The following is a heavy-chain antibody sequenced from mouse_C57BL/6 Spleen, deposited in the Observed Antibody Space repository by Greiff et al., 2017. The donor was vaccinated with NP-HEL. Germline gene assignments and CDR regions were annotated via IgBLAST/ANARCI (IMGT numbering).Heavy chain of an antibody. CDR1: GYTFTNYW. Sequence: VQLQQSGAELVRPGTSVKMSCKASGYTFTNYWIGWAKQRPGHGLEWIGDIYPGGGYTNYNEKFKGKATLTADKSSSPAYMQFSSLTSEDSAIYYCARLSAYWDYFDYWGQGTTLTVSS. CDR3: ARLSAYWDYFDY. D-gene: IGHD4-1*01. J-gene: IGHJ2*01. V-gene: IGHV1-63*01. CDR2: IYPGGGYT.